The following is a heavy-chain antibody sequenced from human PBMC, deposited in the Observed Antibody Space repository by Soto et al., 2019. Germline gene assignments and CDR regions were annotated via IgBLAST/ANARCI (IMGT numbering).Heavy chain of an antibody. D-gene: IGHD2-2*02. CDR1: GGSVSGDTHY. J-gene: IGHJ6*02. CDR2: IYSSGST. V-gene: IGHV4-61*01. Sequence: SETLSLTCTVSGGSVSGDTHYWSWIRQPPGKRLEWIGLIYSSGSTNYNPSLKSRVTMSVDTSKNQFSLKLRSVIVADTAVYHCARFVRSCSGTTCYTRADVWGQGTTVTVSS. CDR3: ARFVRSCSGTTCYTRADV.